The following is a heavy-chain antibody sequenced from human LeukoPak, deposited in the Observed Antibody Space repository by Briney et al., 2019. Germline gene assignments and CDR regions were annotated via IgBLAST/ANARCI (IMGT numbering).Heavy chain of an antibody. CDR1: GYTFTSYG. J-gene: IGHJ4*02. D-gene: IGHD5-12*01. CDR2: ISAYNGNT. CDR3: ARDDKAFLDTISTPFDY. Sequence: EASVKVSCKASGYTFTSYGISWVRQAPGQGLEWMGWISAYNGNTNYAQKLQGRVTMTTDTSTSTAYMELRSLRSDDTAVYYCARDDKAFLDTISTPFDYWGQGTLVTVSS. V-gene: IGHV1-18*01.